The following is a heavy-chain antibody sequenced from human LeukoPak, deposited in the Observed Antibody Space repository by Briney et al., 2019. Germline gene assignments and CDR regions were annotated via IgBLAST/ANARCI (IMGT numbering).Heavy chain of an antibody. V-gene: IGHV3-48*02. J-gene: IGHJ4*02. Sequence: GGSLRLSCAASGFTFSSYSMNWVRQAPGKGLEWVSYISSSSSTIYYADSVKGRFTISRDNAKNSLYLQMNSLRDEDTAVYYCARGVTLVRGVIGYFDYWGQGTLVTASS. D-gene: IGHD3-10*01. CDR1: GFTFSSYS. CDR3: ARGVTLVRGVIGYFDY. CDR2: ISSSSSTI.